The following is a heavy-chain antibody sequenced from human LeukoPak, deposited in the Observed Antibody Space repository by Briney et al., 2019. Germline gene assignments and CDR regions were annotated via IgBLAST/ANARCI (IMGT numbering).Heavy chain of an antibody. D-gene: IGHD5-12*01. CDR1: GGSISSSSYY. CDR3: ARYPEGYGYDQHNDY. V-gene: IGHV4-39*07. Sequence: SETLSLTCTVSGGSISSSSYYWGWIRQPPGKGLEWIGSIYHSGSTYYNPSLKSRVTISVDTSKNQFSLKLSSVTAADTAVYYCARYPEGYGYDQHNDYWGQGTLVTVSS. CDR2: IYHSGST. J-gene: IGHJ4*02.